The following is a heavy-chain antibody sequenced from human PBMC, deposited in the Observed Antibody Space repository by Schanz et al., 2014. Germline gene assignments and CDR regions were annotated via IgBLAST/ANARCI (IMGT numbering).Heavy chain of an antibody. CDR1: EFSFSSFG. J-gene: IGHJ4*02. V-gene: IGHV3-30*03. CDR2: ISYDGSSK. Sequence: VQLVESGGGLVQPRGSLRLSCAASEFSFSSFGMNWVRQAPGKGLEWVALISYDGSSKNHADSVQGRFTISRDNSMNTVYLQMNSLRSDDAAVYYCARGDPVAGLDYWGRGTLVTVSS. CDR3: ARGDPVAGLDY.